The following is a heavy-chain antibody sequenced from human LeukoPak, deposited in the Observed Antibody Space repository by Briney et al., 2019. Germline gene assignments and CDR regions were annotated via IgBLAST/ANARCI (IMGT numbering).Heavy chain of an antibody. CDR2: ISWNSGSI. D-gene: IGHD5-24*01. Sequence: GGSLRLSCAASGFTFDDYAMHWVRQAPGKGREWVSGISWNSGSIGYADSVKGRFSISRDNAKNSLYLQMNSLRAEDTALYYCAIADGYNSGGNFDYWGQGILVTVSS. J-gene: IGHJ4*02. CDR3: AIADGYNSGGNFDY. V-gene: IGHV3-9*01. CDR1: GFTFDDYA.